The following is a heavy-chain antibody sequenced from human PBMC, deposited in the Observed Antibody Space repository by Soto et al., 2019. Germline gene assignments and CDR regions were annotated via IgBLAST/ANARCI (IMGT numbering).Heavy chain of an antibody. V-gene: IGHV4-59*01. CDR1: GGAISSYY. D-gene: IGHD3-22*01. Sequence: PSETLSLTCTVSGGAISSYYWSWIRQPPGKGLEWIGYIYYSGSTNYNPSLKSRVTISVDTSKNQFSLKLSSVTAADTAVYYCAREGNPDYYDSSGYYLDYWGQGTLVTVSS. CDR2: IYYSGST. J-gene: IGHJ4*02. CDR3: AREGNPDYYDSSGYYLDY.